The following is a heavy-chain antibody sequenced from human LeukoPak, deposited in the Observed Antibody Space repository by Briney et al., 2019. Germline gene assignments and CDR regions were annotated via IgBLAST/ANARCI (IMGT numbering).Heavy chain of an antibody. CDR2: LYHSGSK. V-gene: IGHV4-38-2*02. CDR3: ARARREGFDY. CDR1: GYSISSGYY. J-gene: IGHJ4*02. Sequence: SETLSLTCTVSGYSISSGYYWGWTGQPPGEGLEWIGRLYHSGSKHYNPSLRSRVTISVDTPKNQFSLKLSSETAADTGVYYCARARREGFDYWGQGTLVTVSS.